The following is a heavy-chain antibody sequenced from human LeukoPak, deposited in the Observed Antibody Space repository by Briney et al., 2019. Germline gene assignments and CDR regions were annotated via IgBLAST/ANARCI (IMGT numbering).Heavy chain of an antibody. V-gene: IGHV4-39*01. D-gene: IGHD2-15*01. Sequence: SETLSLTCTVSGGSISSSSYYWGWIRQPPGKGLEWIGSIYYSGSTYYNPSLKSRVTISVDTSKNQFSLKLSSVTAADTAVYYCASSTGYCSGGSCCWGLDPWGQGTLVTVSS. CDR1: GGSISSSSYY. CDR2: IYYSGST. CDR3: ASSTGYCSGGSCCWGLDP. J-gene: IGHJ5*02.